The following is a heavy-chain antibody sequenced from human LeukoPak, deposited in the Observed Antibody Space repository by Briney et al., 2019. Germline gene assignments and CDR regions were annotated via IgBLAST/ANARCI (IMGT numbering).Heavy chain of an antibody. Sequence: GGSLRLSCAASGMTFSSYWMHWVRQAPGKGLEWVSGINWNGGSTGYADSVKGRFTISRDNAKNSLYLQMNSLRAEDTALYHCARAAGDYDILTGYRENWFDPWGQGTLVTVSS. D-gene: IGHD3-9*01. CDR3: ARAAGDYDILTGYRENWFDP. CDR1: GMTFSSYW. V-gene: IGHV3-20*01. CDR2: INWNGGST. J-gene: IGHJ5*02.